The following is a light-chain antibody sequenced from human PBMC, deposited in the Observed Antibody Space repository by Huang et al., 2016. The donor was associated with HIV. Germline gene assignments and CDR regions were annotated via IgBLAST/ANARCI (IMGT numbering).Light chain of an antibody. CDR1: QSVGSN. V-gene: IGKV3-15*01. J-gene: IGKJ2*01. Sequence: EVVMTQSPATLSVSPGERATLSCRASQSVGSNLAWDQQKPGLSPRLLIYGVSTRATGIPARFSGSGSGAEFTLTISSLQSEDFAVYYCQQYNDWPRTFGQGTKLEIK. CDR2: GVS. CDR3: QQYNDWPRT.